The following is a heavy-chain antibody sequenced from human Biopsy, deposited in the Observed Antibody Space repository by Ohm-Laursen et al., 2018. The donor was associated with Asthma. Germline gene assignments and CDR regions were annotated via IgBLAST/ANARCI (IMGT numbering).Heavy chain of an antibody. CDR1: GASITTSPSY. CDR3: ARNLPGYTYGPFED. D-gene: IGHD5-18*01. J-gene: IGHJ4*02. Sequence: SQTLSLTCTVSGASITTSPSYWSWLRLLPGKGLEWIGCIYYSGETFSNLSLKNPLFMSLDSSKNQFSLKMTSVTVADTAVYFCARNLPGYTYGPFEDWGQGTLVTVSS. V-gene: IGHV4-31*01. CDR2: IYYSGET.